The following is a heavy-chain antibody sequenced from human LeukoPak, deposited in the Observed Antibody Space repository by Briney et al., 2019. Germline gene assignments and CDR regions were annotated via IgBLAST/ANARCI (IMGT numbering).Heavy chain of an antibody. CDR1: GGSFSGYY. Sequence: KPSETLSLTCAVYGGSFSGYYWSWIRQPPGKGLEWIGEINHSGSTNYNPSLKGRVTISVDTSKNQFSLKLSSVTAADTAVYYCARLVTKRGYSYGNAFDYWGQGTLVTVSS. CDR3: ARLVTKRGYSYGNAFDY. D-gene: IGHD5-18*01. J-gene: IGHJ4*02. CDR2: INHSGST. V-gene: IGHV4-34*01.